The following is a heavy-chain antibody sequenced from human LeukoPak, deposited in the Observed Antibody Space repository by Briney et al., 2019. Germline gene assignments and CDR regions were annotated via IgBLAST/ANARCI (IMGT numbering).Heavy chain of an antibody. J-gene: IGHJ3*02. CDR3: ARPYYDFWSGQNGAFDI. CDR2: IYPGDSDT. D-gene: IGHD3-3*01. Sequence: GESLKISCKGSGYSFTSYWIGWVRQMPGKGLEWMGIIYPGDSDTRYSPSFQGQVTISADKSISTAYLQWSSLKASDTAMYYCARPYYDFWSGQNGAFDIWGQGTMVTVSS. CDR1: GYSFTSYW. V-gene: IGHV5-51*01.